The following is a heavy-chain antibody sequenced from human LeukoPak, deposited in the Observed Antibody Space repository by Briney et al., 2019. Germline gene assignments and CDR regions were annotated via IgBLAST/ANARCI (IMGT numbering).Heavy chain of an antibody. J-gene: IGHJ4*01. V-gene: IGHV3-33*06. D-gene: IGHD4-23*01. CDR3: AKDDGGNSYFVS. CDR2: IWYDGSNK. CDR1: GFTFRSYG. Sequence: GGSLRLSCAASGFTFRSYGVHRVAQAPGKRLEWVAVIWYDGSNKYYADSVKGRFTISRDNSKNTLYLQMNSLRAEDTAVYYCAKDDGGNSYFVSWGNGTLVTVSS.